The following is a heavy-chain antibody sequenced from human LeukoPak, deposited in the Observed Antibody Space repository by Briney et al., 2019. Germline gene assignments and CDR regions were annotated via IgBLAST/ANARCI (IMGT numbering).Heavy chain of an antibody. V-gene: IGHV1-2*02. CDR2: INPNSGGT. CDR3: ARGLQLRLFDI. J-gene: IGHJ3*02. Sequence: GASVKVSCKASGGTFSSYAISWVRQAPGQGLEWMGWINPNSGGTNYAQKFQGRVTMTRDTSISTAYMELSRLRSDDTAVYYCARGLQLRLFDIWGQGTVVTVSS. D-gene: IGHD1-1*01. CDR1: GGTFSSYA.